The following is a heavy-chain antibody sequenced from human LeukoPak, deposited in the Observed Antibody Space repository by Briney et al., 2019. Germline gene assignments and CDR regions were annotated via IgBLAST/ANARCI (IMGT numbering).Heavy chain of an antibody. V-gene: IGHV4-59*01. D-gene: IGHD6-19*01. CDR1: GGSISSYY. Sequence: SETLSLTCTVSGGSISSYYWSWIRQPPGKGLEWIGYIYYSGSTNYNPSLKSRVTISVDTSKNQFSLKLSSMTAADTAVYYCARGQWLPGTDAFDIWGQGTMVTVSS. J-gene: IGHJ3*02. CDR3: ARGQWLPGTDAFDI. CDR2: IYYSGST.